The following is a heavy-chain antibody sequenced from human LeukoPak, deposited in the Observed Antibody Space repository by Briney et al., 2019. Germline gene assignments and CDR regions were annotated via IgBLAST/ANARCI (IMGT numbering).Heavy chain of an antibody. CDR2: IIPIFGTA. J-gene: IGHJ5*02. D-gene: IGHD1-1*01. CDR3: ARVPELERHGWFDP. V-gene: IGHV1-69*13. Sequence: ASVKVSCKASRGTFSSYAIGWVRQAPGRGLEWMGGIIPIFGTANYAQKFQGRVTITADESTSTAYMELSSLRSEDTAVYYCARVPELERHGWFDPWGQGTLVTVSS. CDR1: RGTFSSYA.